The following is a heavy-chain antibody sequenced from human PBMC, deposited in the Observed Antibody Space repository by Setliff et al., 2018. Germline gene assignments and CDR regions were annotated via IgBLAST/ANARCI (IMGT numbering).Heavy chain of an antibody. Sequence: SVKVSCKASGGTFSSYGISWVRQAPGQGLEWMGGTIPMFGTIDYARKFQGRVTIITDESTSTAYVQLSSLTSEDTAVYYCAREGVDTRSSTDYRYYMDVWGKGTTVTVSS. CDR2: TIPMFGTI. V-gene: IGHV1-69*05. CDR1: GGTFSSYG. J-gene: IGHJ6*03. CDR3: AREGVDTRSSTDYRYYMDV. D-gene: IGHD5-18*01.